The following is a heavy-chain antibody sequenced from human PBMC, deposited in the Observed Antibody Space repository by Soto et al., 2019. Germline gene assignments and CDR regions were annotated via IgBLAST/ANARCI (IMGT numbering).Heavy chain of an antibody. V-gene: IGHV4-34*01. J-gene: IGHJ4*02. CDR2: INHSGST. Sequence: PSEILSLTYAVEGGKCGDLCWSWILKPPGKGLEWIGEINHSGSTNYNPSLKSRVTISVDTSKNQFSLKLSSVTAADTAVYHCAGEHMVRGVRPVDYWGQGTLVTVSS. CDR3: AGEHMVRGVRPVDY. D-gene: IGHD3-10*01. CDR1: GGKCGDLC.